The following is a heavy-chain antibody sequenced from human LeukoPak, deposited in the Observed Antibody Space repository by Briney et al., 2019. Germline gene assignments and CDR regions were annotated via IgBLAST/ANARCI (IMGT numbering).Heavy chain of an antibody. CDR3: AKGRYSGSDYLDY. D-gene: IGHD1-26*01. J-gene: IGHJ4*02. CDR1: GFTYSSYA. V-gene: IGHV3-23*01. CDR2: ISGSGGST. Sequence: PGGSLRLSCAASGFTYSSYAMSWVRQAPGEGLEWVSAISGSGGSTYYADSVKGRFTISRDNSKNTLYLQMNSLRAEDTAVYYCAKGRYSGSDYLDYWGQGTLVTVSS.